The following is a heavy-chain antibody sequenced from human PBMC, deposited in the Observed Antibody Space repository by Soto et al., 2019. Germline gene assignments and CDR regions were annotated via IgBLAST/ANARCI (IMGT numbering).Heavy chain of an antibody. CDR2: TYYMSKWYN. J-gene: IGHJ6*02. Sequence: SHTLSLTCAMSGDSVSSNSAALNWIRQSPSRGLEWLGRTYYMSKWYNDYAVSVKSRITINPDTSKNQFSLQLNSVTPEDTAVYYCAREYCSSTSCYVLEGRLIYYYYYGMDFWGQGTTVTVSS. D-gene: IGHD2-2*01. CDR3: AREYCSSTSCYVLEGRLIYYYYYGMDF. CDR1: GDSVSSNSAA. V-gene: IGHV6-1*01.